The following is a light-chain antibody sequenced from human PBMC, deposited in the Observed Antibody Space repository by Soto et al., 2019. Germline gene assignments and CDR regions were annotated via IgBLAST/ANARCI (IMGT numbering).Light chain of an antibody. V-gene: IGLV2-14*01. Sequence: QSVLTQPASVSGSPGQSITISCTGTSSDVGGYNYVSWYQQHPGKAPKLMIYEVSNRPSGVSNRFSGSKSGNTASLTISGLQAEDEADYYCGSYTSSSWVFGGGTKVTVL. CDR1: SSDVGGYNY. CDR3: GSYTSSSWV. CDR2: EVS. J-gene: IGLJ3*02.